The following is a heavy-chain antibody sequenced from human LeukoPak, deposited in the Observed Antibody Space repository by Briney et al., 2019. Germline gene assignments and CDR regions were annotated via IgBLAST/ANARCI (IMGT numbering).Heavy chain of an antibody. CDR3: TRGSSSQYFQY. J-gene: IGHJ1*01. CDR1: NYTFTSYP. CDR2: ISAYSGNT. Sequence: ASVTVSFTASNYTFTSYPISWVRQAPGQGLEWMGWISAYSGNTNYAQKVQGRVTMTTDTSTNTAYMELASLRPDDTAIYYCTRGSSSQYFQYWGQGTLVTVSS. V-gene: IGHV1-18*01. D-gene: IGHD6-6*01.